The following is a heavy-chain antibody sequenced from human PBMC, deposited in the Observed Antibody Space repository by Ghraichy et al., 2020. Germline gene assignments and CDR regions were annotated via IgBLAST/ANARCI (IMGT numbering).Heavy chain of an antibody. CDR2: ISGSGGST. V-gene: IGHV3-23*01. Sequence: GGSLRLSCAASGFTFSSYAMSWVRQAPGKRLEWVSAISGSGGSTYYADSVKGRFTISRDNSKNTLYLQMNSLRAEDTAVYYCAKDDWGIAARTDFDYWGQGTLVTVSS. J-gene: IGHJ4*02. D-gene: IGHD6-6*01. CDR3: AKDDWGIAARTDFDY. CDR1: GFTFSSYA.